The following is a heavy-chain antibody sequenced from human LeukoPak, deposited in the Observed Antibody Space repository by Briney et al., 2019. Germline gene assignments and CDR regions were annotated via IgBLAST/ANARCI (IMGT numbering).Heavy chain of an antibody. CDR3: ARDFTPVMVRGGEGY. V-gene: IGHV3-21*01. J-gene: IGHJ4*02. CDR1: GFTFSSYS. CDR2: ISSSSSYI. D-gene: IGHD3-10*01. Sequence: PGGSLRLSCAASGFTFSSYSMNWVRQAPGKGLEWVSSISSSSSYIYYADSVKGRFTISRDNAKNSLYLQMNSLRAEDTAVYYCARDFTPVMVRGGEGYWGQGTLVTVSS.